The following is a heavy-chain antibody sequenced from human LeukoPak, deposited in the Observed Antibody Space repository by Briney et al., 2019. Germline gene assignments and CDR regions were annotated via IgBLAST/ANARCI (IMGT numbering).Heavy chain of an antibody. CDR3: ASESGSYLGAFDI. D-gene: IGHD1-26*01. CDR2: INSDGSST. J-gene: IGHJ3*02. CDR1: GFTFSSYW. V-gene: IGHV3-74*01. Sequence: GGSLRLSCAASGFTFSSYWMHWVRQAPGKGLVWVSRINSDGSSTSYADSVKGRFTISRDNAKNTLYLQMNSLRAEDTAVYYCASESGSYLGAFDIWGQGTMVTVSS.